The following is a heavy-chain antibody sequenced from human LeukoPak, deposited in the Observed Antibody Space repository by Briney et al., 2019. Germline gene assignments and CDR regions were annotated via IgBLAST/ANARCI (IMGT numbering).Heavy chain of an antibody. CDR1: GGSISSYY. J-gene: IGHJ3*02. CDR3: ARDHGSGSIDAFDI. CDR2: IYYSGST. V-gene: IGHV4-59*12. Sequence: SETLSLTCTVSGGSISSYYWSWIRQPPGKGLEWIGYIYYSGSTNYNPSLKSRVTISVDTSKNQFSLKLSSVTAADTAVYYCARDHGSGSIDAFDIWGQGTMVTVSS. D-gene: IGHD3-10*01.